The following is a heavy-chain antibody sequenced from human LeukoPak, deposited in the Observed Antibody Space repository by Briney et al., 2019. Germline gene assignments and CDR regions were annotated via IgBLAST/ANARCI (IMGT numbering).Heavy chain of an antibody. CDR1: GYSFTNYW. CDR2: IYPGDSDT. J-gene: IGHJ4*02. D-gene: IGHD3-10*01. V-gene: IGHV5-51*01. CDR3: VGRAGGFHY. Sequence: HGESLETSCKGSGYSFTNYWIGWVRQMPGKGLEWMGIIYPGDSDTRYSPSFQGQVTISADKSISTAYLQWSSLKASDTAMYFCVGRAGGFHYWGQGTLVTVSS.